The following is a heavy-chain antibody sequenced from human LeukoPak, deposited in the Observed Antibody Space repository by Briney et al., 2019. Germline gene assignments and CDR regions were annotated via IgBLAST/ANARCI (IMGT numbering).Heavy chain of an antibody. Sequence: GGSLRLACTASGFSFSDYYMSWIRQAPGKGQEWVAVMSSDGNAMFYADSVKGRFTISRDNSKNTLYLQMNSLRAEDTAVYYCVRESEYYFDHSASFDYWGQGTLVTVSS. V-gene: IGHV3-30-3*01. J-gene: IGHJ4*02. CDR1: GFSFSDYY. CDR3: VRESEYYFDHSASFDY. CDR2: MSSDGNAM. D-gene: IGHD3-22*01.